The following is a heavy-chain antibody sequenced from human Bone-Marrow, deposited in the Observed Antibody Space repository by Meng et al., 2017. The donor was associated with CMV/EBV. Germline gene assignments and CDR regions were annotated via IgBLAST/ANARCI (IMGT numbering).Heavy chain of an antibody. CDR3: ARDSVLRFLEWLSGSGGAFDI. Sequence: GESLKISCAASRFTFSSYAMHWVRQAPGKGLEWVAVISNDGSNKHYADSVKGRFTISRDNSNNTLYLQMNSLRAADTAVYYCARDSVLRFLEWLSGSGGAFDIWGQGTMVTVSS. CDR2: ISNDGSNK. D-gene: IGHD3-3*01. V-gene: IGHV3-30-3*01. CDR1: RFTFSSYA. J-gene: IGHJ3*02.